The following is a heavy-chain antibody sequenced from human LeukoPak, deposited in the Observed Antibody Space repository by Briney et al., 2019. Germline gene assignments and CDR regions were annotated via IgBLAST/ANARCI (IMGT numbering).Heavy chain of an antibody. V-gene: IGHV4-59*08. CDR1: GGSISSYY. CDR2: IYYSGST. Sequence: SETLSLTCTVSGGSISSYYWSWIRQPPGKGLEWIGSIYYSGSTNYNPSLKSRVTISVDTSKNQFSLKLTSVTAADTAVYYCARRGTTWYFEDWGQGTLVTV. J-gene: IGHJ4*02. CDR3: ARRGTTWYFED. D-gene: IGHD1-14*01.